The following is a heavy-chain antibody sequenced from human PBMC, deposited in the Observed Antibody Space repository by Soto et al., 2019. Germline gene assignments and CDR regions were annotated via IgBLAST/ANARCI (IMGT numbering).Heavy chain of an antibody. CDR3: ARVRNYYDSSGYQGPLDY. CDR1: GFTFSNYA. V-gene: IGHV3-30*03. D-gene: IGHD3-22*01. CDR2: TSYDGNNE. Sequence: PGGSLRLSCAASGFTFSNYAMHWVRQAPGKGLEWVALTSYDGNNEYYTDSVKGRFTISRDNSKNTLFLQMNSLRAEDTAVYYCARVRNYYDSSGYQGPLDYWGQGTLVTVSS. J-gene: IGHJ4*02.